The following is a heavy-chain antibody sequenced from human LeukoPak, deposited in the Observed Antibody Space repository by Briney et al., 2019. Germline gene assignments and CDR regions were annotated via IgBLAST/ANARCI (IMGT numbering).Heavy chain of an antibody. J-gene: IGHJ4*02. CDR3: AREQYVDTAMVSGFFDY. V-gene: IGHV3-33*01. CDR1: GFTFSSYG. CDR2: IWYDGSNK. D-gene: IGHD5-18*01. Sequence: GRSLRLSCAASGFTFSSYGMHWVRQAPGKGLEWVAVIWYDGSNKYYADSVKGRFTISRDNSKNTLYLQMNSLRAEDTAVYYCAREQYVDTAMVSGFFDYWGQGTLVTVSS.